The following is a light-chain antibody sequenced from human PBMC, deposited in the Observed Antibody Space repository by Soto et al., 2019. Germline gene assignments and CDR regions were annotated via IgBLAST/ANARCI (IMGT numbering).Light chain of an antibody. CDR3: QQSSNWPRT. CDR2: GAS. J-gene: IGKJ1*01. V-gene: IGKV3-15*01. Sequence: EIVMTQSPATLSVSPGGRATLSCRASQSISSNLAWYQQRPGQPPRLLIYGASTRATGIPARFSGSGSGTEFTLTISSLQSEDFAVYYCQQSSNWPRTFGQGTKV. CDR1: QSISSN.